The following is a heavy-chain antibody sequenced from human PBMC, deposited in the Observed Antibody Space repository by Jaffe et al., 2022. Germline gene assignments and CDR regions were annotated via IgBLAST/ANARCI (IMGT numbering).Heavy chain of an antibody. CDR3: AKDSMGHDYIWGSYRPTFAEYFQH. CDR2: IRYDGSNK. D-gene: IGHD3-16*02. Sequence: QVQLVESGGGVVQPGGSLRLSCAASGFTFSSYGMHWVRQAPGKGLEWVAFIRYDGSNKYYADSVKGRFTISRDNSKNTLYLQMNSLRAEDTAVYYCAKDSMGHDYIWGSYRPTFAEYFQHWGQGTLVTVSS. V-gene: IGHV3-30*02. CDR1: GFTFSSYG. J-gene: IGHJ1*01.